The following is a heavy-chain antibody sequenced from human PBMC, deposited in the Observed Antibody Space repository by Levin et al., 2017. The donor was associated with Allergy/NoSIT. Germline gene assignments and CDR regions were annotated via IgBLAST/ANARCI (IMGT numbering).Heavy chain of an antibody. Sequence: ASVKVSCKASGYTFTGYYMHWFRQAPGQGLEWMGWINCNNGDTLFAQKFLGRVTLTRDTSITTGDMELSRLRSDDTAVYYCARAFGSGVSAMRFWGQGTLVTVSS. V-gene: IGHV1-2*02. J-gene: IGHJ4*02. CDR3: ARAFGSGVSAMRF. CDR2: INCNNGDT. D-gene: IGHD3-3*01. CDR1: GYTFTGYY.